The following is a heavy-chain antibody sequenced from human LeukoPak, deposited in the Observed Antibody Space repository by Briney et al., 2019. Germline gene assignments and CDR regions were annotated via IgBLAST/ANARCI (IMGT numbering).Heavy chain of an antibody. CDR3: ARGYCSGGSCYSYYYYNYMDV. CDR1: GYSISSGYY. D-gene: IGHD2-15*01. J-gene: IGHJ6*03. Sequence: PSETLSLTCTVSGYSISSGYYWGWIRQPPGKGLEWIGSISYSGSTYYNPSLKSRVTISVDTSKNQFSLKLSSVTAADTAVYYCARGYCSGGSCYSYYYYNYMDVWGKGTTVTVSS. V-gene: IGHV4-38-2*02. CDR2: ISYSGST.